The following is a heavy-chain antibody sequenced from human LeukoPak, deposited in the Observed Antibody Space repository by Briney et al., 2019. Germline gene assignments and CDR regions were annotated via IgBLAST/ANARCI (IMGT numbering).Heavy chain of an antibody. J-gene: IGHJ6*03. CDR2: IRYDGNNR. Sequence: GGSLRLSCAASGLTFSRYGIHWVRQAPGKGLEWVSFIRYDGNNRYYADSMKGRLTISRDNSKNTVYLQMDSLRAEDTAVYYCAKDTKNYYDATGYDEDPYCYMDVWGKGTTVIVSS. CDR1: GLTFSRYG. V-gene: IGHV3-30*02. D-gene: IGHD3-22*01. CDR3: AKDTKNYYDATGYDEDPYCYMDV.